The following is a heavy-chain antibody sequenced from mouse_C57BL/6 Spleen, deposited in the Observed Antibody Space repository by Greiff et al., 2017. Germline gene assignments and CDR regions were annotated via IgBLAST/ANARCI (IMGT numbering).Heavy chain of an antibody. CDR1: GYTFTSYW. Sequence: VQLQQSGAELAKPGASVKLSCKASGYTFTSYWMHWVKQRPGQGLEWIGYINPSSGYTKYNQKFKDKATLTADKTSSTAYMQLSSLTYDDSAVYYCARSELGEGYFDVWGTGTTVTVSS. CDR2: INPSSGYT. J-gene: IGHJ1*03. D-gene: IGHD4-1*01. V-gene: IGHV1-7*01. CDR3: ARSELGEGYFDV.